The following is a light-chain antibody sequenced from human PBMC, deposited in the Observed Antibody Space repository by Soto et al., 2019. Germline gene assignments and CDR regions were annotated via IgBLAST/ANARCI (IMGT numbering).Light chain of an antibody. J-gene: IGLJ2*01. CDR3: SSYAGTSVV. V-gene: IGLV2-8*01. Sequence: QSVLTQPPSASGSPGQSVTISCTGTSSDVGGYHYVSWYQQLPGKAPKLIIYEVTKRPSGVPDRFSGSKSGNTASLSVSGLQAEYEADYYCSSYAGTSVVCGGGTQLTVL. CDR2: EVT. CDR1: SSDVGGYHY.